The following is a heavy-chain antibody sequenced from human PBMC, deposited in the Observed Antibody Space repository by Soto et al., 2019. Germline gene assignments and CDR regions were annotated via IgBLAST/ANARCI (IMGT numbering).Heavy chain of an antibody. CDR3: ARGSGDDYDMTGRNWFDP. D-gene: IGHD3-9*01. CDR1: GGTFSSYT. CDR2: IIPILGIA. Sequence: GASVKVSCKASGGTFSSYTISWVRQATGQGLEWMGRIIPILGIANYAQKFQGRVTITADKSTSTAYMELSSLRSEDTAVYYCARGSGDDYDMTGRNWFDPWGQGTLVTVS. V-gene: IGHV1-69*02. J-gene: IGHJ5*02.